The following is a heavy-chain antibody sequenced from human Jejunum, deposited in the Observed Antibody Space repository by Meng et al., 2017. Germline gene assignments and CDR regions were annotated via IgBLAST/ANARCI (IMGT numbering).Heavy chain of an antibody. V-gene: IGHV1-69*01. J-gene: IGHJ4*02. CDR1: GGTFSSDA. D-gene: IGHD1-26*01. CDR3: ANSGSYRVGDHGLDH. CDR2: IIPIFGPT. Sequence: VGLVEFGAGGKEPGSPVKVSCKASGGTFSSDAMSWVRQAPGQGLEWMGGIIPIFGPTNYAQKFQGRVTITADESTSTAYMELSGLRSEDTALYYCANSGSYRVGDHGLDHWGQGTLVTVSS.